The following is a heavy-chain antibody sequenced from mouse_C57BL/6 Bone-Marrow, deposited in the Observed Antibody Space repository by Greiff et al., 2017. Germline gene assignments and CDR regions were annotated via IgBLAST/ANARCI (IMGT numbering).Heavy chain of an antibody. CDR3: AIQNYYDYGGFAY. CDR1: GYTFTDYY. CDR2: IGPGSGST. V-gene: IGHV1-77*01. J-gene: IGHJ3*01. D-gene: IGHD2-4*01. Sequence: VQLQQSGAELVKPGASVKISCKASGYTFTDYYINWVKQRPGQGLEWIGKIGPGSGSTYYNEKFKGKATLTAAKSPSTAYMQLSSLTSEDSAVYFCAIQNYYDYGGFAYWCQGTLVTVSA.